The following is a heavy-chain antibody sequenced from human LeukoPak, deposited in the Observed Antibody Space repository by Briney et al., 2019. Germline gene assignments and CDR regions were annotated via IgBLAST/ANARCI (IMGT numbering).Heavy chain of an antibody. CDR2: MNPNSGST. CDR1: GYTFTSYD. CDR3: ARLPDYYGSGSYNH. D-gene: IGHD3-10*01. J-gene: IGHJ5*02. V-gene: IGHV1-8*01. Sequence: GASVKVSCKASGYTFTSYDINWVRQATGQGLEWMGWMNPNSGSTGYAQKFQGRVTMTRNTAISTVYMDLSDLRSEDTAVYYCARLPDYYGSGSYNHWGQGTLVTVSS.